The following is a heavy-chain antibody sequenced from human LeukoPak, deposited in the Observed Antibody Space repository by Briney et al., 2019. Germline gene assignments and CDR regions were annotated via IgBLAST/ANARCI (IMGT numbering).Heavy chain of an antibody. V-gene: IGHV3-23*01. D-gene: IGHD1-26*01. Sequence: GGSLRLSCAASGLTFSSYAMSWVRQAPGKGLEWVSAISGSGGSTYYADSVKGRFTISRDNSKNTLYLQMNSLRAEDTAVYYCAKVPDIVGATTPDYWGQGTLVTVSS. CDR3: AKVPDIVGATTPDY. CDR1: GLTFSSYA. J-gene: IGHJ4*02. CDR2: ISGSGGST.